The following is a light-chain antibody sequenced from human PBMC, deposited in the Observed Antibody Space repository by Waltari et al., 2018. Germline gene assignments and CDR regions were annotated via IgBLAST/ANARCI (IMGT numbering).Light chain of an antibody. CDR2: DVS. CDR3: SSYTSSNTVL. Sequence: QSALTQPASVSGSPGQSITISSTGTSSDVGAYKYVSWYHHHPGKAPKLMIFDVSKRPSGVSNRFSGSKSGNTASLTISGLQAEDEADYYCSSYTSSNTVLFGGGTNLTVL. CDR1: SSDVGAYKY. J-gene: IGLJ2*01. V-gene: IGLV2-14*03.